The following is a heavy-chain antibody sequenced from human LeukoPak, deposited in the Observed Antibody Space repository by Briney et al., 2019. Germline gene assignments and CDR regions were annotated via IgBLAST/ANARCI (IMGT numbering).Heavy chain of an antibody. CDR1: GFTFSSYG. CDR3: AKSHLPNAYSGTYYCDY. Sequence: GGSLRLSCAASGFTFSSYGMHWVRQAPGKGLEWVAVIWYDGSNKYYADSVKGRFTISRDNSKNTLYLQMNSLRTEDTAVYYCAKSHLPNAYSGTYYCDYWGQGTLVTVSS. D-gene: IGHD1-26*01. V-gene: IGHV3-30*02. J-gene: IGHJ4*02. CDR2: IWYDGSNK.